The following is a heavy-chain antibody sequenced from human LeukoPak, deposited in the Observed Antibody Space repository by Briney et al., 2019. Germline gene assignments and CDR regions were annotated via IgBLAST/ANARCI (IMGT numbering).Heavy chain of an antibody. J-gene: IGHJ4*02. CDR1: GVSFSGNY. CDR2: IYQTKYT. Sequence: SETLSLTCGVRGVSFSGNYRSWIRQSPGKGLEWIGEIYQTKYTTYNPSLKSRVTIWADTSVNQLSLTVTSVTAADTAIYYCARICCSPGDDSCYNYWGRGTLVTVSS. D-gene: IGHD2-21*01. V-gene: IGHV4-34*01. CDR3: ARICCSPGDDSCYNY.